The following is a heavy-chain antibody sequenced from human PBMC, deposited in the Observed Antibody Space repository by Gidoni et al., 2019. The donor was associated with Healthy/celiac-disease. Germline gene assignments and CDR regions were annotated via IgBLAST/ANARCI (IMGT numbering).Heavy chain of an antibody. J-gene: IGHJ3*02. CDR1: GGTFSSYA. CDR3: AGSGTGTTVGDAFDI. V-gene: IGHV1-69*01. CDR2: IIPIFGTA. Sequence: QVQLVQSGAEVKKPGASVKVSCKASGGTFSSYAISWVRQALGQGLEWIGGIIPIFGTANYAQKFQGRVTITADESTSTAFMELSSLRSEDTAVYYGAGSGTGTTVGDAFDIWGQGTMVTVSS. D-gene: IGHD1-1*01.